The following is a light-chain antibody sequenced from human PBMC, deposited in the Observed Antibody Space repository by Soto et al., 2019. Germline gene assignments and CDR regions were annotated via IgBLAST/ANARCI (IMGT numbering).Light chain of an antibody. Sequence: EIVLTRSPGTLAVSPGERATLSCRASQSVSSSYLAWYQQKPGQAPRLLIYGASSRATGIPDRFSGSGSGTDFTLTISRLEPEDFAVYYCQQYGSSPPALTFGGGTKVDIK. V-gene: IGKV3-20*01. CDR2: GAS. J-gene: IGKJ4*01. CDR1: QSVSSSY. CDR3: QQYGSSPPALT.